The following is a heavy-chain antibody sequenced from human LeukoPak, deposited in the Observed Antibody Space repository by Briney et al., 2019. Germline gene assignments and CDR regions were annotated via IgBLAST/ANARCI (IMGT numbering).Heavy chain of an antibody. J-gene: IGHJ4*02. CDR1: GGSFSGYY. CDR3: VRGRDPY. D-gene: IGHD5-24*01. Sequence: SETLSLTCAVYGGSFSGYYWTWIRQPPGRGLEWIGEINHSGSTNYNPSLKSRVTISVDTSKSQFSLKLNSVTAADPAMYYCVRGRDPYWGQGTLVTVSS. V-gene: IGHV4-34*01. CDR2: INHSGST.